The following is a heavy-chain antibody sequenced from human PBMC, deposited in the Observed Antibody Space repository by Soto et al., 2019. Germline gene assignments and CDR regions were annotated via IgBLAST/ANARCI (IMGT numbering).Heavy chain of an antibody. D-gene: IGHD3-10*01. Sequence: XVKVSCKASGGTFSSYTISCVRQAPGQGLEWMGRIIPILGIANYAQKFQGRVTITADKSTSTAYMELSSLRSEDTAVYYCARDYYGSGFFDYWGQGTLVTVSS. CDR2: IIPILGIA. CDR3: ARDYYGSGFFDY. J-gene: IGHJ4*02. CDR1: GGTFSSYT. V-gene: IGHV1-69*04.